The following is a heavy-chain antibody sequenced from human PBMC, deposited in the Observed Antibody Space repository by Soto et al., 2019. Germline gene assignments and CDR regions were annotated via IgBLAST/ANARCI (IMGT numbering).Heavy chain of an antibody. V-gene: IGHV4-39*01. CDR1: GGSISSSSYY. Sequence: SETLSLTCTVSGGSISSSSYYWGWIRQPPGKGLEWIGSIYYSGSTYYNPSLKSRVTISVDTSKNQFSLKLSSVTAADTAVYYCARILEYGYYDFAHFDYWGQGTLVTVSS. D-gene: IGHD3-3*01. CDR3: ARILEYGYYDFAHFDY. J-gene: IGHJ4*02. CDR2: IYYSGST.